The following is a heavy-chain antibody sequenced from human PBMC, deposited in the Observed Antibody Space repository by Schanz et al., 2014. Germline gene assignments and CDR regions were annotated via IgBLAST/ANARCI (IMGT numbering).Heavy chain of an antibody. CDR2: FYNPGST. D-gene: IGHD6-19*01. CDR3: ARNKYTSGWYYFDY. V-gene: IGHV4-59*08. J-gene: IGHJ4*02. CDR1: GDSVNSNY. Sequence: QVQLQESGPGLVKPSETLSLTCTVSGDSVNSNYWNWIRQSPGRGLEWIGHFYNPGSTNYNPSLNSRPTISINTSTTQASLKLPSVPAADTAVYFCARNKYTSGWYYFDYWGQGVLVTVSS.